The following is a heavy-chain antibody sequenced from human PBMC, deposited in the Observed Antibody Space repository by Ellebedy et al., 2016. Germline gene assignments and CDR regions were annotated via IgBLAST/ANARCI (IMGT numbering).Heavy chain of an antibody. CDR2: IGGSGGST. V-gene: IGHV3-23*01. CDR3: ADGERTYYDYNRPLP. Sequence: GGSLRLSXAASGFSFSNYAMTWVRQAPGKGLQWVSGIGGSGGSTYYADSVKGRFTISRDNSKDTLFLQMNALRAEDTAVYYCADGERTYYDYNRPLPWGQGTLVTVSS. D-gene: IGHD3-3*01. CDR1: GFSFSNYA. J-gene: IGHJ5*02.